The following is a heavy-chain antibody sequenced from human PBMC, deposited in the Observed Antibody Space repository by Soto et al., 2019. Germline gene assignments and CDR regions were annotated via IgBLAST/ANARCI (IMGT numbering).Heavy chain of an antibody. J-gene: IGHJ2*01. Sequence: QVQLVQSGAEVKKPGSSVKVSCKASGGTFSSYTISWVRQAPGQGLEWMGRIIPILGIANYAQKFQSRVTITADKSKSPAYRELRSMRSEDTAVYYSARDCCGGGGLELWGRGTLVTVSS. CDR1: GGTFSSYT. CDR3: ARDCCGGGGLEL. D-gene: IGHD2-21*01. V-gene: IGHV1-69*08. CDR2: IIPILGIA.